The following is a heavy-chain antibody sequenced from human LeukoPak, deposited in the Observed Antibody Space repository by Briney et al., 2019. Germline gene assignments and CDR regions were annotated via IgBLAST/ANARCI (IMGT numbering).Heavy chain of an antibody. CDR2: INPSGGST. V-gene: IGHV1-46*01. CDR3: ERDNGDFLDL. J-gene: IGHJ4*02. Sequence: ASVKVSCKASGYTFTSYYMHWVRQAPGQWLEWMGIINPSGGSTSYAQKFQGRVTMTRDTSTSTVYMELSSLRSENTAVYYCERDNGDFLDLWGQGTLVSVSS. CDR1: GYTFTSYY.